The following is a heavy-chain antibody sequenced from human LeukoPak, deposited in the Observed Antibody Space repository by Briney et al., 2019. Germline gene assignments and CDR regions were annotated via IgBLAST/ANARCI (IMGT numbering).Heavy chain of an antibody. V-gene: IGHV1-69*04. CDR2: IIPILGIA. J-gene: IGHJ5*02. CDR3: ARDLMDFWSGYYTRNWFDP. CDR1: GYTFTGYY. Sequence: SVKVSCKASGYTFTGYYMHWVRQAPGQGLEWMGRIIPILGIANYAQKLQGRVTITADKSTSTAYMELSSLRSEDTAVYYCARDLMDFWSGYYTRNWFDPWGQGTLVTVSS. D-gene: IGHD3-3*01.